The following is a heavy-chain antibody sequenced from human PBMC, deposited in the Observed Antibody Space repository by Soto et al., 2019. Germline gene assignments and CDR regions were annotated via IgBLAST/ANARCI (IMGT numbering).Heavy chain of an antibody. Sequence: ASVKLSCKDSGDTFISYGISWVRQAPGQGLEWMGWISAYSGNTNYAQKLQGRVTMTTDTSTSTAYMELRSLRSDDTAVYYCARDRSAKPPDFDYWGQGTLVTVSS. CDR1: GDTFISYG. D-gene: IGHD3-3*01. V-gene: IGHV1-18*01. CDR3: ARDRSAKPPDFDY. J-gene: IGHJ4*02. CDR2: ISAYSGNT.